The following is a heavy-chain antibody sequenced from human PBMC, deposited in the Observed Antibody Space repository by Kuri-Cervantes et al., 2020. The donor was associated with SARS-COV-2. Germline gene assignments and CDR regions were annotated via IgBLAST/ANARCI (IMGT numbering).Heavy chain of an antibody. V-gene: IGHV4-30-2*01. D-gene: IGHD3-22*01. J-gene: IGHJ5*02. CDR1: GGTITSDGYS. CDR2: IHASGSA. Sequence: LGLSCGVSGGTITSDGYSWSWIRQPPGKGLEFIGFIHASGSAYYNPSLQSRVTISVDRSKTQFSLTVTSVTAADTAVYYCARVAGCVGSFCYYTNWFDHWGHGTLVTVSS. CDR3: ARVAGCVGSFCYYTNWFDH.